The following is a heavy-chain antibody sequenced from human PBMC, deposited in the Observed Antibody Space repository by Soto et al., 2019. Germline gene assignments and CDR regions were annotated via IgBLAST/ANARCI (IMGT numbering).Heavy chain of an antibody. CDR1: GYSFTSYW. CDR3: ARTAAAGTYYNGMDV. V-gene: IGHV5-51*01. Sequence: PGESLKISCKGSGYSFTSYWIGWARQMPGKGLEWMGIIYPGDSDTRYSPSFQGQVTISADKSISTAYLQWSSLKASDTAMYYCARTAAAGTYYNGMDVWGQGTTVTVSS. CDR2: IYPGDSDT. J-gene: IGHJ6*02. D-gene: IGHD6-13*01.